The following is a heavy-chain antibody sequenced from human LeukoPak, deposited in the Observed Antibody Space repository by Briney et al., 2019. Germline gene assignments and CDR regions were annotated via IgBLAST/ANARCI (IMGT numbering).Heavy chain of an antibody. CDR3: AREQGRRYGSGPCDY. Sequence: PGRSLRLSCAASGFTFDNYAMHWVRQAPGKGLEWVSGIAWNSGNTGFADSVKGRFTISRDNAKNSLYLQMNSLRAEDTAVYYCAREQGRRYGSGPCDYWGQGTLVTVSS. V-gene: IGHV3-9*01. CDR1: GFTFDNYA. D-gene: IGHD3-10*01. CDR2: IAWNSGNT. J-gene: IGHJ4*02.